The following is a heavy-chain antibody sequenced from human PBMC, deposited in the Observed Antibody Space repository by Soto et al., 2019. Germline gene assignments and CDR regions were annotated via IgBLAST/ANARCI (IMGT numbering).Heavy chain of an antibody. CDR3: ARGRNWGARDFDY. Sequence: QVQLVQSGAEVKRPGASVRVSCKASGYTFNTYAISWVRQAPGQGLEWMGWISAYNGHADYAQKFQVRVTMTTDTSTNTVSMELRGLRSDDTAVYYCARGRNWGARDFDYWGQGTLVTVSS. J-gene: IGHJ4*02. D-gene: IGHD3-16*01. CDR1: GYTFNTYA. CDR2: ISAYNGHA. V-gene: IGHV1-18*01.